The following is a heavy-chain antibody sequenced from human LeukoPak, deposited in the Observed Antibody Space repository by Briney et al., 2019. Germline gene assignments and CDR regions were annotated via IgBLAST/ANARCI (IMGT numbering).Heavy chain of an antibody. J-gene: IGHJ4*02. CDR2: TYYRSRWYN. V-gene: IGHV6-1*01. Sequence: SQTLSLTCAISGDSVSSNSAAWNWIRQSPSSLLEWLGRTYYRSRWYNDYAVSVKSRITVNPDTSKNQFSLHLNSVTPDDTAVYYCARSADGTLDYWGQGTLVTVSS. CDR1: GDSVSSNSAA. D-gene: IGHD6-13*01. CDR3: ARSADGTLDY.